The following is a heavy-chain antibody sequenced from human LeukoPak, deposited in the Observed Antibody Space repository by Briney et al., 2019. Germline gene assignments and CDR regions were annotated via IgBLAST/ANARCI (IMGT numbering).Heavy chain of an antibody. D-gene: IGHD3-10*01. CDR2: IYYRSKWSD. CDR3: VRVRGGVFED. V-gene: IGHV6-1*01. J-gene: IGHJ4*02. Sequence: SQTLSLTCAISGDSVSSNLVTWNWIRQSPSTGLEWLGRIYYRSKWSDDYAVSVQGRIAINPDTSKNQFSLHLNSVTPGDSAVYYCVRVRGGVFEDWGQGTLVTVSS. CDR1: GDSVSSNLVT.